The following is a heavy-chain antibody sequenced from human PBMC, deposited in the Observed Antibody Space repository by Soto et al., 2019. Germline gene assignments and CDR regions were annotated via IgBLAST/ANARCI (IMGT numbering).Heavy chain of an antibody. CDR1: GYMFSSYW. CDR2: IKQDGSEI. V-gene: IGHV3-7*01. Sequence: VHLVESGGGLVEPGGSLRLSCEASGYMFSSYWMSWVRQAPGEGLEWVANIKQDGSEIHYLEYEEGRFTIFRDNARRSLYLQMNSPRAEDTAVYFCATYSGSYFPVGHDRWGQGTLVVVSS. D-gene: IGHD3-22*01. J-gene: IGHJ4*02. CDR3: ATYSGSYFPVGHDR.